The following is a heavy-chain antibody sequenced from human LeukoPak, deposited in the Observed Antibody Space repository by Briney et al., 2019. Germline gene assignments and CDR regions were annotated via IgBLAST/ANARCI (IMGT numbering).Heavy chain of an antibody. J-gene: IGHJ6*02. Sequence: SETLSLTCAVYGGSFSGPFWSWIRQSPEKGLEWIGEINESGNTNYNPSLRSRVTISIDTSRYHFSLELRSVTAADTAVYYCARGDESLVYGMDVWGQGTTVTVSS. V-gene: IGHV4-34*01. CDR2: INESGNT. CDR3: ARGDESLVYGMDV. CDR1: GGSFSGPF.